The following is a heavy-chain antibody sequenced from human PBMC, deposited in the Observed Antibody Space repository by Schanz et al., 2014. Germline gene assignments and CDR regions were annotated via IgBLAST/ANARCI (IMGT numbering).Heavy chain of an antibody. CDR1: GFRVITNY. CDR3: ARDSGSSSWYPSDY. D-gene: IGHD6-13*01. CDR2: IKQDGSEK. J-gene: IGHJ4*02. V-gene: IGHV3-7*03. Sequence: EQLVESGGGLVQPGGSLRLSCAASGFRVITNYMTWVRQAPGKGLEWVANIKQDGSEKYYVDSVKGRFTISRDNAKNSLYLQMNSLTAEDTALYYCARDSGSSSWYPSDYWGQGTLVTVSS.